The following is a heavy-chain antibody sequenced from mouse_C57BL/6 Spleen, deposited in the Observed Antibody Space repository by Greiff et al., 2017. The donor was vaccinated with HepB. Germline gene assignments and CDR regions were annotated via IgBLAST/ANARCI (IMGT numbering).Heavy chain of an antibody. Sequence: EVKLMESGGDLVKPGGSLKLSCAASGFIFSSYGMSWVRQTPDKRLEWVATISSGGSYTYYPDSVKWRFTISRDKAKNTLYLQMSSLKSEDSAMYYCVRPYYGNYDYAYWGQVTLVTVSA. CDR1: GFIFSSYG. CDR2: ISSGGSYT. J-gene: IGHJ3*01. D-gene: IGHD2-10*01. CDR3: VRPYYGNYDYAY. V-gene: IGHV5-6*01.